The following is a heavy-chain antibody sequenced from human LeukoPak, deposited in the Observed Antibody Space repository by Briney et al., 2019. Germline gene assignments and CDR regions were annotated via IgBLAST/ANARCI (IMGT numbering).Heavy chain of an antibody. Sequence: GGSLRLSCAASGFTFSNNWMTWVRQAPGKGLEWVANIKEDGSEKYYVDSVKGRFTISRDNAKNSLYLQMNSLRAEDTALYYCARLYSSGSEDYWGQGTLVTVSS. J-gene: IGHJ4*02. V-gene: IGHV3-7*03. CDR3: ARLYSSGSEDY. CDR1: GFTFSNNW. CDR2: IKEDGSEK. D-gene: IGHD6-19*01.